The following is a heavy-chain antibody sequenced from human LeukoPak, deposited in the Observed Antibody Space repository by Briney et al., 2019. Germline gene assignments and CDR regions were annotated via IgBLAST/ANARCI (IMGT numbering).Heavy chain of an antibody. CDR1: GGSFSGYY. V-gene: IGHV4-34*01. CDR2: INHSGST. CDR3: ARARAGTDAFDI. J-gene: IGHJ3*02. Sequence: SETLSLTCAVYGGSFSGYYWSWIRQPPGKGLEWIGEINHSGSTNYNPSLKSRVTISVDTSKNQFSLKLSSVTAADTAVYYCARARAGTDAFDIWGQETMVTVSS. D-gene: IGHD6-19*01.